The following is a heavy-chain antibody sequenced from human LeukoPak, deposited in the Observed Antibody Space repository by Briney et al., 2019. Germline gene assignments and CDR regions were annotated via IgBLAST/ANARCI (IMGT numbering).Heavy chain of an antibody. CDR2: TYGDGSG. CDR1: EFTVSATY. D-gene: IGHD3-16*02. CDR3: ASRPSGNYPYPYFDY. Sequence: HPGGSLRLSCAASEFTVSATYTIWVRQAPGGGMGWVSVTYGDGSGYYADSVRGRFTISRDKSKNTVYLQMHSLRAEDTAVYYCASRPSGNYPYPYFDYWGQGTLVTVSS. V-gene: IGHV3-53*01. J-gene: IGHJ4*02.